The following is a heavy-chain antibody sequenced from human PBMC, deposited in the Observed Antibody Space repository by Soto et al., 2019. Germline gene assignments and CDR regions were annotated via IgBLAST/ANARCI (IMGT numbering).Heavy chain of an antibody. J-gene: IGHJ5*02. V-gene: IGHV4-39*01. CDR2: IYHSGST. Sequence: SETQSLTCTVSNGSISSAIYYWGWIRQPPGKGLEWIGSIYHSGSTYYNPSLQGRVTISVDTSKNQFSLKLSSVTAADTAVYFCAGRSSLASVQVYFGEISNYNWFDPWGQGTLVTVSS. CDR3: AGRSSLASVQVYFGEISNYNWFDP. CDR1: NGSISSAIYY. D-gene: IGHD3-10*01.